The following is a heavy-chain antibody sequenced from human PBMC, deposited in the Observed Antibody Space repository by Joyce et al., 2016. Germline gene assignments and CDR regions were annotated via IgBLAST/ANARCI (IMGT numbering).Heavy chain of an antibody. CDR1: GGSISIHY. CDR2: IYYSGST. V-gene: IGHV4-59*11. D-gene: IGHD7-27*01. Sequence: QVQLQESGPGLVKPSETLSLTCTVSGGSISIHYWSWIRQPPGKRLEWMGYIYYSGSTNSNPSLKSRVTISVDTSKNQFSLKLRSVSAADTAVYYCARGLGTPYGMDVWGQGTTVTVSS. CDR3: ARGLGTPYGMDV. J-gene: IGHJ6*02.